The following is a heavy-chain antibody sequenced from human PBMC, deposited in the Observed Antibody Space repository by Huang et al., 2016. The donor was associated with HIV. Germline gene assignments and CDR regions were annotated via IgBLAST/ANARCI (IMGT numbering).Heavy chain of an antibody. V-gene: IGHV3-9*01. CDR3: VKDRRMRGSGWTFFDN. Sequence: EVQLEEFGGRLVQPGRSLRLACSTYGFKFDDYSMHWVRQVPGGGLELVSGISWNSGDILYADSVRGRFASSRDNAVKSLYLQMDSLRREDTALYYCVKDRRMRGSGWTFFDNWGQGTLVDVSS. J-gene: IGHJ4*02. CDR1: GFKFDDYS. CDR2: ISWNSGDI. D-gene: IGHD6-19*01.